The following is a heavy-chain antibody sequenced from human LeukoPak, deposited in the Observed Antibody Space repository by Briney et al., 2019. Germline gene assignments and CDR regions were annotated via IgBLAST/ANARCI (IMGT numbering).Heavy chain of an antibody. D-gene: IGHD5-18*01. CDR2: INPNSGGT. V-gene: IGHV1-2*02. Sequence: ASVKVSCKASGYTFTGYYMHWVRQAPGQGLEWMGWINPNSGGTNYAQKFRGRVTMTRDTSISTAYMELSRLRSDDTAVYYCARGGEYSYGWKNYYYMDVWGKGTMVTVSS. J-gene: IGHJ6*03. CDR1: GYTFTGYY. CDR3: ARGGEYSYGWKNYYYMDV.